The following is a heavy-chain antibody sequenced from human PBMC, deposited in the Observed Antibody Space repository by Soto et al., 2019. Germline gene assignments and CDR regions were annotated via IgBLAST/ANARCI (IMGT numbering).Heavy chain of an antibody. V-gene: IGHV4-34*01. J-gene: IGHJ1*01. CDR1: GGSFSDYY. D-gene: IGHD3-9*01. CDR3: ARTGYDILTARPQEYFQH. Sequence: PSETLSLTCAVYGGSFSDYYWSWLRQPPGKGLEWIGEINHSGRNNYNPSLKSRLTISVDTSKNQFSLKLSSVTAADTAVYYCARTGYDILTARPQEYFQHWGQGTLVTVSS. CDR2: INHSGRN.